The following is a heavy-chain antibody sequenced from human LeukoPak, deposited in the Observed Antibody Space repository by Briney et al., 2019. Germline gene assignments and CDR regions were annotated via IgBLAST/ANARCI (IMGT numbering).Heavy chain of an antibody. CDR1: GFTFSSYD. CDR2: ITSAGRNI. J-gene: IGHJ3*02. V-gene: IGHV3-48*03. Sequence: GGSLRLSCAASGFTFSSYDMNWVRQAPGKGLEWVAFITSAGRNIYYADSVKGRFTISRDNAKNTLFLQMNSLRAEDTAVYFCARVAWDASDIWGQGTMVTVSS. CDR3: ARVAWDASDI.